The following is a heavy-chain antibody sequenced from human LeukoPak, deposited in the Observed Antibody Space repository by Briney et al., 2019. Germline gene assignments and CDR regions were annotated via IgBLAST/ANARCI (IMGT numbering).Heavy chain of an antibody. CDR1: GYTFTSYD. J-gene: IGHJ5*02. Sequence: SVKVSCKASGYTFTSYDINWVRQAPGQGLEWMGRIIPILGIANYAQKFQGRVTITADKSTSTAYMELSSLRSEDTAVYYCARGHGSGWHRGWFDPWGQGTLVTVSS. CDR3: ARGHGSGWHRGWFDP. CDR2: IIPILGIA. D-gene: IGHD6-19*01. V-gene: IGHV1-69*04.